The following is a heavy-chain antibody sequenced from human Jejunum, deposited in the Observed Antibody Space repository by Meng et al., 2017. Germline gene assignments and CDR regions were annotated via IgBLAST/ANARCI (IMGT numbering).Heavy chain of an antibody. J-gene: IGHJ1*01. D-gene: IGHD3-10*01. V-gene: IGHV3-11*01. CDR1: GFTIIDFY. CDR3: VRGGISGTYFHH. Sequence: QVQLVESGGALVKPGGSLRLSCAVSGFTIIDFYMSWVRQAPGKGLEWISYIRSSDANIFYADSVKGRFTISRDSANNSLYLQMNSLRAEDTAVYYCVRGGISGTYFHHWGQGTLVTVSS. CDR2: IRSSDANI.